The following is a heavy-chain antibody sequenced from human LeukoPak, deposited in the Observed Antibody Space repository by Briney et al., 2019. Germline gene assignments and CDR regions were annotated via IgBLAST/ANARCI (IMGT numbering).Heavy chain of an antibody. CDR3: AKGNVGHYHSVADDYYYYMDV. V-gene: IGHV4-34*01. CDR2: ISYSGTT. D-gene: IGHD2-21*01. CDR1: GGYFSGFY. J-gene: IGHJ6*03. Sequence: SETLSLTCAVYGGYFSGFYWTWVRQAPGKGLEWIGEISYSGTTRYNPSLKSRVTIAVDTSKKEISLNLSTVTAAGTAVYYCAKGNVGHYHSVADDYYYYMDVWGKGTTVIVSS.